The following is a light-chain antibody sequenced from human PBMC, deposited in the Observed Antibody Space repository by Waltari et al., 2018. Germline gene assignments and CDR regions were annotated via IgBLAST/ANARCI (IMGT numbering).Light chain of an antibody. CDR3: QQRSNWPWT. CDR2: DAS. CDR1: QSVSSY. Sequence: EIVLTQSPATLSLSPGERATLPCRASQSVSSYLAWYQQKFGQAPRLLIYDASNRATGIPARFSGSGSGTDFTLTISSLEPEDFAVYYCQQRSNWPWTFGQGTKLEIK. V-gene: IGKV3-11*01. J-gene: IGKJ2*02.